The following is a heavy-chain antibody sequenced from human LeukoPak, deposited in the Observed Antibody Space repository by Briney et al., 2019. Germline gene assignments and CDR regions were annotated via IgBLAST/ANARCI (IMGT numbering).Heavy chain of an antibody. D-gene: IGHD2-2*01. CDR3: ARRLSHCSSIRCYDGYDY. J-gene: IGHJ4*02. CDR2: INHSGGT. Sequence: SETLSLTCAVYGGSFSGYYWSWIRQPPGKGLEWIGEINHSGGTKYNPSLKSRVTISVDTSKNQFSLKLSSVTAADTAMYYCARRLSHCSSIRCYDGYDYWGQGTLVTVSS. V-gene: IGHV4-34*01. CDR1: GGSFSGYY.